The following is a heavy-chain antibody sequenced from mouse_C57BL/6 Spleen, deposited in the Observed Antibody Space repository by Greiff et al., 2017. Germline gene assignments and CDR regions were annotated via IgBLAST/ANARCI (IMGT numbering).Heavy chain of an antibody. J-gene: IGHJ2*01. D-gene: IGHD1-1*01. CDR3: VMYYGSSYGY. V-gene: IGHV1-64*01. Sequence: QVQLQQPGAELVKPGASVKLSCKASGYTFTSYWMHWVKQRPGQGLEWIGMIHPNSGSTNYNEKFKSKATLTVDKSSSTAYMQLSSLTSEDSAVYYCVMYYGSSYGYWGQGTTLTVSS. CDR2: IHPNSGST. CDR1: GYTFTSYW.